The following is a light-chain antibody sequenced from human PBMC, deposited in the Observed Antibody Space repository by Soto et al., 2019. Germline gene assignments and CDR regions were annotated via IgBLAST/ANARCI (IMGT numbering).Light chain of an antibody. CDR1: QGIYNF. V-gene: IGKV1-27*01. CDR2: EAS. Sequence: DIQMTQSPSSLSASVGDRVTITCRASQGIYNFVAWYQQKPGKVPALLIYEASTLQSGVPSRFSGRGSGTDFTLTISSLQSEDVATYFCQNYNSAPYAFGQGTKLEIK. J-gene: IGKJ2*01. CDR3: QNYNSAPYA.